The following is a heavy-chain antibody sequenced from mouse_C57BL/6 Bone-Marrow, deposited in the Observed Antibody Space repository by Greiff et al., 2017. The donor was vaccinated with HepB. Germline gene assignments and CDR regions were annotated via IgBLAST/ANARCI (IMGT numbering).Heavy chain of an antibody. CDR2: IYPGSGST. CDR3: ARWGYYGPSFYAMDY. V-gene: IGHV1-55*01. J-gene: IGHJ4*01. CDR1: GYTFTSYW. D-gene: IGHD1-1*01. Sequence: QVQLQQPGAELVKPGASVKMSCKASGYTFTSYWITWVKQRPGQGLEWIGDIYPGSGSTNYNEKFKSKATLTVDTSSSTAYMQLSSLTSEDSAVYYCARWGYYGPSFYAMDYWGQGTSVTVSS.